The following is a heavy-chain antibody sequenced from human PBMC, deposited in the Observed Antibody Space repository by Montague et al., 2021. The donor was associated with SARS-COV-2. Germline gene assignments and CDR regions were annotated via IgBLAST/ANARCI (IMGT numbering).Heavy chain of an antibody. D-gene: IGHD5-24*01. CDR2: ICHSGRT. CDR3: AREGSRDGYNEGFDY. V-gene: IGHV4-4*02. Sequence: SETLSLTCAVSGGSISSNNWWNWVRQAPGKGLEWIGEICHSGRTNYNPSLKSRVTISVDKSKNQYSLILSSVTAADTAVYYCAREGSRDGYNEGFDYWGQGTLVNVSP. CDR1: GGSISSNNW. J-gene: IGHJ4*02.